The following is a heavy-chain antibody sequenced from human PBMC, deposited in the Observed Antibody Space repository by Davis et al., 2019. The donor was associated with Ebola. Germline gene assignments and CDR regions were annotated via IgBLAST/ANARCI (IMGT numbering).Heavy chain of an antibody. CDR3: ARDRAPYYDILTMYDY. V-gene: IGHV3-74*01. CDR2: ISNDGSTT. Sequence: HTGGSLRLSCAASGLTVSSNYMSWVRQAPGKGLVWVSRISNDGSTTTYADSVKGRFTMSRDNAENTVYLQMNSLRAEDTAVYYCARDRAPYYDILTMYDYWGQGTLVTVSS. J-gene: IGHJ4*02. D-gene: IGHD3-9*01. CDR1: GLTVSSNY.